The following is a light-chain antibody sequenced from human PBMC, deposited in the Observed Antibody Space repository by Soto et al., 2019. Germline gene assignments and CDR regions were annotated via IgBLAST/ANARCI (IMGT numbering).Light chain of an antibody. V-gene: IGLV2-14*01. CDR2: QAS. CDR1: RNYVGSYIY. Sequence: QSVLTQPASVSGSPGQSITISCTGTRNYVGSYIYVSWYQQHPGKAPRLMIYQASKRPSGVSHRFSGSRSGNTASLTISGLQAEDEAEYYCSSYTSGTTLYVFGTG. J-gene: IGLJ1*01. CDR3: SSYTSGTTLYV.